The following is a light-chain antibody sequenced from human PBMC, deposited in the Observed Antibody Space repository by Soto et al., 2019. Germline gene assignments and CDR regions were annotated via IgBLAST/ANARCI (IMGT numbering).Light chain of an antibody. CDR2: DAS. J-gene: IGKJ5*01. CDR3: QQPEV. V-gene: IGKV3-11*01. Sequence: ESVLTQSPATLSLSPGERATLSCRASQSVVTSLAWYQQKPGQAPRLLLYDASYRATGVPTRLSGSGSGTDFTLTISSLEPEDFAVYYCQQPEVFGQGTRLEI. CDR1: QSVVTS.